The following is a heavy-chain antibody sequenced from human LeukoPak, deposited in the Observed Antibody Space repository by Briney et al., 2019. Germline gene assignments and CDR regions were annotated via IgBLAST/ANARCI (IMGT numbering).Heavy chain of an antibody. Sequence: SQTLSLTCAVSGDSVSSKTRAWIWLSQSPSRGLEWLGSTYYRSKWYDEYADSVKGRVTISPDTSKNQFSLHVYSVTPEDTAVYYCARDLGTSGWYTFDFWGQGTLVTVSS. CDR3: ARDLGTSGWYTFDF. J-gene: IGHJ5*01. V-gene: IGHV6-1*01. CDR1: GDSVSSKTRA. CDR2: TYYRSKWYD. D-gene: IGHD6-19*01.